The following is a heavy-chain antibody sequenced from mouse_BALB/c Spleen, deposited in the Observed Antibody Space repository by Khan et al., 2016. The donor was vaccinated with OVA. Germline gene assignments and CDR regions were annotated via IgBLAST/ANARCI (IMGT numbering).Heavy chain of an antibody. CDR1: GYSITSDYA. J-gene: IGHJ2*01. CDR2: ISYSGST. CDR3: ARSIMAN. Sequence: EVQLQQSGPGLVKPSQSLSLTCTVTGYSITSDYAWNWIRQFPGNKLEWMGYISYSGSTSYNPPLKSRISITRDTSKNQFFLQLNSVTTEDTATYYCARSIMANWGQGTTLTVSS. V-gene: IGHV3-2*02.